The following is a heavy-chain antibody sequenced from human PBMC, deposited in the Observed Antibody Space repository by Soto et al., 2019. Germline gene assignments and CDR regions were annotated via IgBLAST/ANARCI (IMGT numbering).Heavy chain of an antibody. D-gene: IGHD3-16*01. CDR3: ARIYDLDY. V-gene: IGHV1-2*02. Sequence: QVQLVQSGAEVKKPVASVTVSCKASGYTFTGYYMHWVRQAPGQGLEWMGWINPSSGGTNYAQKFQGRVTMTRDTSISTAYMELSRLRSDDTAVYYCARIYDLDYWGQGTLVTVSS. CDR1: GYTFTGYY. J-gene: IGHJ4*02. CDR2: INPSSGGT.